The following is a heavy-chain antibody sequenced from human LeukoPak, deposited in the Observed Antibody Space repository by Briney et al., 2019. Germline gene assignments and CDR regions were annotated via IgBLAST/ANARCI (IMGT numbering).Heavy chain of an antibody. CDR1: GYTFTGFY. V-gene: IGHV1-2*02. CDR2: INPNSGGT. J-gene: IGHJ6*02. Sequence: ASVRVSCKASGYTFTGFYMHWVRQAPGQGLEWIGWINPNSGGTNYAQKFQGRVTMTRNTSTSTAYMELSRLRSDDTAVYYCASGHYGGDSDGKTYDYYGMDVWGQGTTVTVSS. D-gene: IGHD4-23*01. CDR3: ASGHYGGDSDGKTYDYYGMDV.